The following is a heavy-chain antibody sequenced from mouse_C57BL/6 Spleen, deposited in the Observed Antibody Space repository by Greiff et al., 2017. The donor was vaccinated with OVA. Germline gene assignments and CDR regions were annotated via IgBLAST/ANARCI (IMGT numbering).Heavy chain of an antibody. V-gene: IGHV1-52*01. CDR1: GSTFTSYW. CDR3: ARCDYYGSSAVGY. D-gene: IGHD1-1*01. Sequence: QVQLQQPGAELVRPGSSVKLSCKASGSTFTSYWMHWVKQRPIQGLEWIGNIDPSDSETHYNQKFKDKAILTVDKSSSTAYMQLNSLTSEDSAVDYCARCDYYGSSAVGYWGQGTTLTVSS. J-gene: IGHJ2*01. CDR2: IDPSDSET.